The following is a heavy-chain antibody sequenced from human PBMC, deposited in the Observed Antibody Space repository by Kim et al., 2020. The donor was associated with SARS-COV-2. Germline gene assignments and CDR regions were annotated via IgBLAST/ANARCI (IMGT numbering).Heavy chain of an antibody. D-gene: IGHD3-10*01. Sequence: GESLRLSCAASGFTFSSYAMHWVRQAPGKGLEWVAVISYDGSNKYYADSVKGRFTISRDNSKNTLYLQMNSLRAEDTAVYYCARSVVPGSYGSGTPFDYWGQGTLVTVSS. V-gene: IGHV3-30*04. CDR2: ISYDGSNK. CDR1: GFTFSSYA. J-gene: IGHJ4*02. CDR3: ARSVVPGSYGSGTPFDY.